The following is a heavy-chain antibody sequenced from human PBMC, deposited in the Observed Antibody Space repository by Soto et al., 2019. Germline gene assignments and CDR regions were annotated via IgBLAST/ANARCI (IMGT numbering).Heavy chain of an antibody. CDR1: GFTFSSYA. J-gene: IGHJ4*02. CDR2: ISGSGTST. D-gene: IGHD1-1*01. V-gene: IGHV3-23*01. Sequence: EVQLLESGGGLVQPGGSLRLSCAASGFTFSSYAMNWVRQAPGKGLEWVAEISGSGTSTYYAPSVKGRFTISSDSSKNTLYLQMYSLRAEDTAIYYCAKSLSGLVSFGDFNYWGQGALVTVSS. CDR3: AKSLSGLVSFGDFNY.